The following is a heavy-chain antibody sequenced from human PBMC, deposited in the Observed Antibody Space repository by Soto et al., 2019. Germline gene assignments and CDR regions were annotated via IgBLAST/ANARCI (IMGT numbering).Heavy chain of an antibody. CDR1: GFTFCSYG. CDR2: IWYDGSNK. Sequence: QVQLVESGGGVVQPGRSLRLSCAASGFTFCSYGMHWVRQAPGKGLEWVAVIWYDGSNKYYADSVKGRFTISRDNSKNTLYLQMNSLRAEDTAVYYCARDEGGHLDYWGQGTLVTVSS. J-gene: IGHJ4*02. D-gene: IGHD3-16*01. V-gene: IGHV3-33*01. CDR3: ARDEGGHLDY.